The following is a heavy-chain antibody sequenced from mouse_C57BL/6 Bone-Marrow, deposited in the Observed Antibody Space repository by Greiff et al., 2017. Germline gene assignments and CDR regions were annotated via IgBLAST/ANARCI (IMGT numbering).Heavy chain of an antibody. Sequence: VQRVESGPGLVKPSQSLFLTCSITGFPITSGYYWIWIRQSPGKPLEWMGYITHSGETFYNPSLQSPISITRETSKNQFFLQLNSVTTEDTAMYYCAGEAYYSNYVGYWGQGTTLTVSS. CDR3: AGEAYYSNYVGY. CDR2: ITHSGET. J-gene: IGHJ2*01. D-gene: IGHD2-5*01. CDR1: GFPITSGYY. V-gene: IGHV12-3*01.